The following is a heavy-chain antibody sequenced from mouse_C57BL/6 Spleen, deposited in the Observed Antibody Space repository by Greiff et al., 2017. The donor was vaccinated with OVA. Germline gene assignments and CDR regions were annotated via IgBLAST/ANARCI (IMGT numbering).Heavy chain of an antibody. J-gene: IGHJ1*03. Sequence: EVQLQQSGTVLARPGASVKMSCKTSGYTFTSYWMHWVKQRPGQGLEWIGAIYPGTSDTSYNQTFKGKAKLTAVTSASTAYVERSSLTNEDAAVYYCTRGIYYDYDGQYMDDWGTGTTVTVSS. V-gene: IGHV1-5*01. CDR3: TRGIYYDYDGQYMDD. D-gene: IGHD2-4*01. CDR1: GYTFTSYW. CDR2: IYPGTSDT.